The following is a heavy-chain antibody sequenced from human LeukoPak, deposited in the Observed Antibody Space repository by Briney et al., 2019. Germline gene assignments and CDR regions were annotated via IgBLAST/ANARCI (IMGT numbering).Heavy chain of an antibody. CDR2: ISWDGGST. V-gene: IGHV3-43*01. D-gene: IGHD1-26*01. Sequence: GGSLRLSCAAPGFTFDDYTMHWVRQAPGKGLEWVSLISWDGGSTYYADSVKGRFTISRDNSKNSLYLQMNSLRTEDTALYYCAKDIKGVLVGATYYFDYWGQGTLVTVSS. CDR3: AKDIKGVLVGATYYFDY. CDR1: GFTFDDYT. J-gene: IGHJ4*02.